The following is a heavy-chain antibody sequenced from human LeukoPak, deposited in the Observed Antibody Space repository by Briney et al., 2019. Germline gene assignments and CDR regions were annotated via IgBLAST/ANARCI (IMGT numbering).Heavy chain of an antibody. Sequence: SETLSLTCTVSGGSISSSSYYWGWIRQPPGKGLEWIGSIYYSGSTYYNPSLKSRVTISVDTSKNQFSLKLSSVTAADTAVYYCAREAAAFDYWGHGTLVTVSS. D-gene: IGHD6-13*01. J-gene: IGHJ4*01. CDR1: GGSISSSSYY. CDR3: AREAAAFDY. CDR2: IYYSGST. V-gene: IGHV4-39*07.